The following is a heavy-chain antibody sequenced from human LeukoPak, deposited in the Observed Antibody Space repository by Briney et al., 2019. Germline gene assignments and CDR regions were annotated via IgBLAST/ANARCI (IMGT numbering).Heavy chain of an antibody. CDR3: ARGRYYYDSREDNWFDP. D-gene: IGHD3-22*01. Sequence: GASVKVSCKASGYTFTGYYMHWVRQAPGQGLEWMGWINPNSGGTNYAQKFQGRVTMTRDTSISTAYMELSRLRSDDTAVYYCARGRYYYDSREDNWFDPWGQGTLVTVSS. CDR1: GYTFTGYY. V-gene: IGHV1-2*02. J-gene: IGHJ5*02. CDR2: INPNSGGT.